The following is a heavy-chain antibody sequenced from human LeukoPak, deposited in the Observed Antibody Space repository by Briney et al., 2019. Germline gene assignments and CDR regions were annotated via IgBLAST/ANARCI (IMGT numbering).Heavy chain of an antibody. D-gene: IGHD2-2*01. CDR1: GYTLTELS. Sequence: ASVKVSFKVSGYTLTELSMHWVRQAPGKGLEWMGGFDPEDGETIYAQKFQGRVTMTEDTSTDTAYMELSSLRSEDTVVYYCARVHSPRFVVVPAANRRDAFDIWGQGTMVTVSS. CDR3: ARVHSPRFVVVPAANRRDAFDI. V-gene: IGHV1-24*01. J-gene: IGHJ3*02. CDR2: FDPEDGET.